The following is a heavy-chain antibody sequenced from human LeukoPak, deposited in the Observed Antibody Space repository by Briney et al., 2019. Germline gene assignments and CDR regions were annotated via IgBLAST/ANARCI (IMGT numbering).Heavy chain of an antibody. V-gene: IGHV4-4*09. J-gene: IGHJ5*02. D-gene: IGHD1-26*01. CDR3: TKRQGPTSGSYEYFDP. CDR2: IHSSGYT. Sequence: KPSETLSPTCTVSGGSISGNYWSWIRQPPGQGLEWIAYIHSSGYTNYNPSLKSRVTISVDTSNNQFSLKVTSVTAADTAMYYCTKRQGPTSGSYEYFDPWGQGALVTVSS. CDR1: GGSISGNY.